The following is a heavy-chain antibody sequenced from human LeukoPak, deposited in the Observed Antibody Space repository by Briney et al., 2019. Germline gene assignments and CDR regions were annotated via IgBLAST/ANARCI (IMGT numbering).Heavy chain of an antibody. V-gene: IGHV3-23*01. CDR1: GFTFSSYA. Sequence: GGSLRLSCAASGFTFSSYAMSWVRQAPGEGLEWVSAISGSGGSTYYADSVKGRFTISRDNSKNTLYLQMNSLRAEDTAVYYCARRFLNYYDSTDAFDIWGQGTMVTVSS. D-gene: IGHD3-22*01. CDR3: ARRFLNYYDSTDAFDI. CDR2: ISGSGGST. J-gene: IGHJ3*02.